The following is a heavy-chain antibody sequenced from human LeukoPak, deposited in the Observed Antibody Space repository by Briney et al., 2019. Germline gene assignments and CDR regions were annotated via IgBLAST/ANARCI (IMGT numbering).Heavy chain of an antibody. CDR1: GFTVSSNY. J-gene: IGHJ4*02. Sequence: GGSLRLSCAASGFTVSSNYMSWVRQAPGKGLEWVSVISYDGSNKYYADSVKGRFTISRDNSKNTLYLQMNSLRAEDTAVYYCARDSSWSSSFDYWGQGTLVTVSS. CDR3: ARDSSWSSSFDY. V-gene: IGHV3-30-3*01. CDR2: ISYDGSNK. D-gene: IGHD6-13*01.